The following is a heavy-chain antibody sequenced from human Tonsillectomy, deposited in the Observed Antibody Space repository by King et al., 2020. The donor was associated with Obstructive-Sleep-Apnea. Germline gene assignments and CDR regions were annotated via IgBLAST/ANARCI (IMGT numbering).Heavy chain of an antibody. D-gene: IGHD6-19*01. V-gene: IGHV4-59*08. Sequence: QLQESGPGLVKPSETLSLTCTVSGGSISNYYWSWIRQPPGKGLEWIGYIYYSGSTNYNPSLKSRVTISVDTSKNRFSLRLTSVTAADTAVYYCARLGYSSGYYYFDYWGQGTLVTVSS. CDR2: IYYSGST. J-gene: IGHJ4*02. CDR3: ARLGYSSGYYYFDY. CDR1: GGSISNYY.